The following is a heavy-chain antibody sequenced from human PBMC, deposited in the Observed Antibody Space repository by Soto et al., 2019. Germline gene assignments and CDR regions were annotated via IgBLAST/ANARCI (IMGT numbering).Heavy chain of an antibody. D-gene: IGHD3-22*01. CDR2: IIPIFGTA. J-gene: IGHJ6*02. Sequence: SVKVSCKASGGTFSSYAISWVRQAPGQGLEWMGGIIPIFGTANYAQKFQGRVTITADESTSTAYMELSSLRSEDTAVYYCARDGDYYDSSGYRGHREYYYYGIDVWGQGTTVTVYS. V-gene: IGHV1-69*13. CDR1: GGTFSSYA. CDR3: ARDGDYYDSSGYRGHREYYYYGIDV.